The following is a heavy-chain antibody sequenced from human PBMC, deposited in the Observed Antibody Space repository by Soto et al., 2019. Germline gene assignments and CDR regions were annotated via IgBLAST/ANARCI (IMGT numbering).Heavy chain of an antibody. Sequence: QVQLVQSGAEVKKPGASVKVSCKASGYTFTSYDINWVRQATGQGLEWMGWMNPNSGNTGYAQKFQGRVTMTRNTSISTAYMELSSLRSEDTAVYYYARRSSSPHGDAFDIWGQGTMVTVSS. CDR3: ARRSSSPHGDAFDI. V-gene: IGHV1-8*01. CDR1: GYTFTSYD. CDR2: MNPNSGNT. J-gene: IGHJ3*02. D-gene: IGHD6-6*01.